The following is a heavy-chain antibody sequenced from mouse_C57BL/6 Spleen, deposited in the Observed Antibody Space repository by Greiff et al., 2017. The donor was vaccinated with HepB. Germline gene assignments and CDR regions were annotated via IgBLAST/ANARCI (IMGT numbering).Heavy chain of an antibody. CDR2: ISYSGST. CDR1: GYSITSGYN. CDR3: ARRGAYGNHFDY. J-gene: IGHJ2*01. Sequence: EVKLMESGPGMVKPSQSLSLTCTVTGYSITSGYNWHWIRHFPGNKLEWMGYISYSGSTNYNPSLKSRISITHDTSKNHFFLKLNSVTTEDTATYYCARRGAYGNHFDYWGQGTTLTVSS. D-gene: IGHD2-1*01. V-gene: IGHV3-1*01.